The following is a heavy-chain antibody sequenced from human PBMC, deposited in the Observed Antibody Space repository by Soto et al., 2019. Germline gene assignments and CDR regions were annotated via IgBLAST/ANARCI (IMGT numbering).Heavy chain of an antibody. CDR2: ISYTGSA. CDR3: ATMGATAGSYYFEY. J-gene: IGHJ4*02. V-gene: IGHV4-30-4*01. Sequence: PSETLSLTCTVSGGSIGSGVYFWSWIRQPPGKGLEWIGFISYTGSAYYNPSLKSRAAISVDTSKNQFSLKLTSVTAADTAVYYCATMGATAGSYYFEYWGQGALVTVSS. D-gene: IGHD1-26*01. CDR1: GGSIGSGVYF.